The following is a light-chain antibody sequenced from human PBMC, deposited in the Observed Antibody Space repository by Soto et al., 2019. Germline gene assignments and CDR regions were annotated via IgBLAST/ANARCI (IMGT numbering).Light chain of an antibody. Sequence: QSVLTQPASVSGSPGQSITISCTGTSSDVGNYNLVSWYQQRPGKAPKLMIYEGSKRPSGVSNRFSGSKSGNTASLTISGLQAEDEGDYYCCSYAGSSTYVFGTGTKVTVL. CDR3: CSYAGSSTYV. V-gene: IGLV2-23*01. CDR2: EGS. CDR1: SSDVGNYNL. J-gene: IGLJ1*01.